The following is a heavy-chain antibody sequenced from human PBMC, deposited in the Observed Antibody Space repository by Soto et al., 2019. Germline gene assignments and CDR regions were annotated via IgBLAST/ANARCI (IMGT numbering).Heavy chain of an antibody. D-gene: IGHD5-12*01. CDR2: IKQDGSEK. J-gene: IGHJ4*02. V-gene: IGHV3-7*01. Sequence: GSLRLSCAASGFTFSSYWMSWVRQAPGKGLEWVANIKQDGSEKYYVDSVKGRFTISRDNAKNSLYLQMNSLRAEDTAVYYCARGLVYSGYDYVGYFDYWGQGTLVTVSS. CDR1: GFTFSSYW. CDR3: ARGLVYSGYDYVGYFDY.